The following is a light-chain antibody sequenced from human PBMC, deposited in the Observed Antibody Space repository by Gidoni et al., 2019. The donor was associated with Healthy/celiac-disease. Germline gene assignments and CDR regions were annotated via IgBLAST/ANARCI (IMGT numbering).Light chain of an antibody. CDR2: AAS. V-gene: IGKV1-39*01. CDR1: QSISSY. CDR3: QQSYSTPPT. J-gene: IGKJ4*01. Sequence: IQMPQSPSSLSASVGERVTITCRASQSISSYLNWYQQKPGKAPKLLIYAASSLKSGVPARFSGSRSGTEDTIIISSMQHEDYATYYCQQSYSTPPTFGGGTKVEIK.